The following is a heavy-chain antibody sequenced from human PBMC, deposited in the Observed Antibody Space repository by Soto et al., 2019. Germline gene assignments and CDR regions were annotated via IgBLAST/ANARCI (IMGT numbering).Heavy chain of an antibody. J-gene: IGHJ6*02. CDR1: GFTFSSYA. CDR2: ISGSSGST. CDR3: AKRKRSSSSGYYYYGMDV. D-gene: IGHD6-6*01. V-gene: IGHV3-23*01. Sequence: ALRLSCAASGFTFSSYAISWVRQAPLKGLEWVSAISGSSGSTYYADSVKGRFTISRDNSKNTLYLQMNSLRAEDTAVYYCAKRKRSSSSGYYYYGMDVWGQGTTVTVSS.